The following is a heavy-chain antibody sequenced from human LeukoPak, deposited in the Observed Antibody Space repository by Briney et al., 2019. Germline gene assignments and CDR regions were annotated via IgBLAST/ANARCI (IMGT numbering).Heavy chain of an antibody. J-gene: IGHJ4*02. Sequence: SETLSLNCTVSGGSISSGSYYWSWIRQPPGKGLEWIGRIYTSGSTNYNPSLESRVTISVDTSKNQFSLKLSSVTAADTAVYYCARVSSSSSEPHDYWGQGTLVTVSS. CDR3: ARVSSSSSEPHDY. D-gene: IGHD6-6*01. CDR2: IYTSGST. CDR1: GGSISSGSYY. V-gene: IGHV4-61*02.